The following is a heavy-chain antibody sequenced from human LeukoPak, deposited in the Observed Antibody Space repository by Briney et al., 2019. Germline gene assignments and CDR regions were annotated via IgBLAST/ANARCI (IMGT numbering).Heavy chain of an antibody. Sequence: SETLSLTCTVSGGSISSYYWTCIRQPAGKGLEWVGRIHPSGTTNHNPSLKSRVIMSLDMSNNQFSLKVRSVTAADTAVYYCATSDYDILTGYLPPPFDYWGQGTLVTVSS. J-gene: IGHJ4*02. V-gene: IGHV4-4*07. D-gene: IGHD3-9*01. CDR2: IHPSGTT. CDR3: ATSDYDILTGYLPPPFDY. CDR1: GGSISSYY.